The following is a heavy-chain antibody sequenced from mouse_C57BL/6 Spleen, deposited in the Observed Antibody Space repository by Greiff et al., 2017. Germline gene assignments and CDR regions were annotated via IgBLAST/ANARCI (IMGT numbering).Heavy chain of an antibody. CDR1: GYTFTDYY. J-gene: IGHJ2*01. CDR2: INPYNGGT. V-gene: IGHV1-19*01. CDR3: ARRGYGSSSDY. Sequence: EVQLQQSGPVLVKPGASVKMSCKASGYTFTDYYMNWVKQSHGKSLEWIGVINPYNGGTSYNQKFKGKATLTVDKSSSTAYMELNSLTSEDSAVYYGARRGYGSSSDYWGQGTTLTVSS. D-gene: IGHD1-1*01.